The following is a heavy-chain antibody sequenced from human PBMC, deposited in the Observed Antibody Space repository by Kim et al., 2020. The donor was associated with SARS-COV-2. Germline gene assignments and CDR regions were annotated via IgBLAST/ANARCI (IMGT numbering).Heavy chain of an antibody. CDR1: GYAFNSYA. CDR3: ARLGMAVAGDYSYYYGMDV. V-gene: IGHV1-18*01. J-gene: IGHJ6*04. CDR2: ISVYNGNT. Sequence: ASVKVSCKASGYAFNSYAISWVRQAPGQRLEWVGWISVYNGNTKYAQKFQGRVTMTTDTSTGIAYMELRGLRPDDTAMYYCARLGMAVAGDYSYYYGMDVWGKGTTVPVS. D-gene: IGHD6-19*01.